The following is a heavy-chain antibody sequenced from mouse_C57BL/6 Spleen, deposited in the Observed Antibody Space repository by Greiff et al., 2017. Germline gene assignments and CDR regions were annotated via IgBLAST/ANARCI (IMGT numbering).Heavy chain of an antibody. CDR1: GYTFTSYW. J-gene: IGHJ2*01. D-gene: IGHD1-1*01. CDR3: ARRRRSPFGC. V-gene: IGHV1-55*01. CDR2: IYPGSGST. Sequence: QVQLQQPVAELVKPGASVKMSCKASGYTFTSYWITWVKQRPGQGLEWIGDIYPGSGSTNYNEKFKSKATLTVDTSSSTAYMQLSSLTSEDSAVYYCARRRRSPFGCWGKGTTLTVSS.